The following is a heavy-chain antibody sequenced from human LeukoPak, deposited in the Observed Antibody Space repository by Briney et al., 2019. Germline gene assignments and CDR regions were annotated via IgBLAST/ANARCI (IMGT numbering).Heavy chain of an antibody. CDR1: GFTFSNYA. D-gene: IGHD6-19*01. V-gene: IGHV3-30-3*01. CDR2: ISYDGSDK. CDR3: ARDWGRRYSSGWYGDFDY. J-gene: IGHJ4*02. Sequence: GGSLRLSCAASGFTFSNYAMHWVRQAPGKGLEWVAVISYDGSDKYYADSVKGRFTISRDNSKNTLYLQMNSLRPEDTAEYYCARDWGRRYSSGWYGDFDYWGQGTLVTVSS.